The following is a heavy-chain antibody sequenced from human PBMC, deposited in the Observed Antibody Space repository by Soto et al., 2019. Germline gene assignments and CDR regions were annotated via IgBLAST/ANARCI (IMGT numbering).Heavy chain of an antibody. CDR2: ISWNSGSI. J-gene: IGHJ4*02. V-gene: IGHV3-9*01. CDR3: VTDIHDQWLVSPFEY. D-gene: IGHD6-19*01. CDR1: GFTFESYA. Sequence: EVQLVESGGGSVQPGRSLRLSCVASGFTFESYAMHWVRQVPGKGLEWVSGISWNSGSIGYEDSVKGRFTISRDNAQKSRYMEMNSLRVEDTAFYDCVTDIHDQWLVSPFEYWGQGALVTVSS.